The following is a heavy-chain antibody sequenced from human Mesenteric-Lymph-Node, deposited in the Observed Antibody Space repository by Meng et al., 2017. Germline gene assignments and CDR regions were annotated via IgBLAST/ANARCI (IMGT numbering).Heavy chain of an antibody. CDR1: GFSLSTSGVG. CDR3: ARSLYYWYFDV. D-gene: IGHD3-10*01. J-gene: IGHJ2*01. Sequence: SGPTLVKPTQTLTLTYTFSGFSLSTSGVGVGWIRQPPGKALEWLALIYWDDDKRYSPSLKSRLTITKDTSKNQVVLTLANVDPVDTATYYCARSLYYWYFDVWGRGALVHVAS. V-gene: IGHV2-5*02. CDR2: IYWDDDK.